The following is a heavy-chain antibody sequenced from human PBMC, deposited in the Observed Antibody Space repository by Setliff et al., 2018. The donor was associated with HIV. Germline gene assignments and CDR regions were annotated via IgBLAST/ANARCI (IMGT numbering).Heavy chain of an antibody. CDR2: INHSGST. CDR3: AKVAVTGYCSTTSCQNWFDP. Sequence: SETLSLTCAVYGGSFSGYYWSWIRQPPGKGLEWIGEINHSGSTNYNPSLKSRVTISLDTSKNQFSLRLISVTAADTAVYCCAKVAVTGYCSTTSCQNWFDPWGQGTLVTVSS. J-gene: IGHJ5*02. V-gene: IGHV4-34*01. D-gene: IGHD2-2*01. CDR1: GGSFSGYY.